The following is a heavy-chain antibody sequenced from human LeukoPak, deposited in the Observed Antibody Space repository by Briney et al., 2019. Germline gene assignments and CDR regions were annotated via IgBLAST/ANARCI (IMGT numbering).Heavy chain of an antibody. CDR3: ARGRGGGGSSNNWFDP. Sequence: SETLSLTSTVSGGSISSSSYYWGWIRQPPGKGLEWIGSIYYSGSTYYNPSLKSRVTISVDTSKNQFSLKLSSVTAADTAVYYCARGRGGGGSSNNWFDPWGQGTLVTVSS. CDR1: GGSISSSSYY. D-gene: IGHD2-15*01. CDR2: IYYSGST. J-gene: IGHJ5*02. V-gene: IGHV4-39*07.